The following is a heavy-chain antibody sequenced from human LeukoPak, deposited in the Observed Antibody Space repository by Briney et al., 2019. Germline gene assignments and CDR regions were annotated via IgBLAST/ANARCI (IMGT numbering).Heavy chain of an antibody. CDR2: IYHSGST. Sequence: SETLSLTCAGSGGSISSGGYSWSWIRQPPGKGLEWIGYIYHSGSTYYNPSLKSRVTISVDRSKNQFSLKLSSVTAADTAVYYCARANSAVFYYYGMDVWGQGTTVTVSS. D-gene: IGHD2/OR15-2a*01. CDR3: ARANSAVFYYYGMDV. CDR1: GGSISSGGYS. J-gene: IGHJ6*02. V-gene: IGHV4-30-2*01.